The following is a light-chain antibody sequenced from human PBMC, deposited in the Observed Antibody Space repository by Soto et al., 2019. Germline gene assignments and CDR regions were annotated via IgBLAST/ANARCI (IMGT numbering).Light chain of an antibody. CDR2: AAT. Sequence: DIQMTQSPSSLAASVGDRVTITCRASQVMSSWLVWYQQKPGHAPKLLIYAATNLQSGVPSRFSGSASGTEFTLTISNVQPEDFVTYYCQQASSFPFTFGGGTEVQIK. J-gene: IGKJ4*01. CDR3: QQASSFPFT. V-gene: IGKV1-12*01. CDR1: QVMSSW.